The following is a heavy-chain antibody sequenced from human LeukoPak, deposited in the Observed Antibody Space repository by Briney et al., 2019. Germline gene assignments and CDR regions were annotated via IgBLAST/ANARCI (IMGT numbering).Heavy chain of an antibody. J-gene: IGHJ5*02. CDR1: GFTFSNYG. CDR3: ARRDSRWFDP. CDR2: IYYSGST. Sequence: GSLRLSCAASGFTFSNYGMSWVRQAPGKGLEWIGYIYYSGSTNYNPSLKSRVTMSVDTSKTQFSLKLTSVTAADTAVYYCARRDSRWFDPWGQGTLVTVSS. D-gene: IGHD3/OR15-3a*01. V-gene: IGHV4-59*12.